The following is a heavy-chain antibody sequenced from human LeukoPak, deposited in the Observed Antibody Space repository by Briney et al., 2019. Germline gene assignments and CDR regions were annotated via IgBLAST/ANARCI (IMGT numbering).Heavy chain of an antibody. CDR3: ARQYCITTDCSLIQTYFDY. D-gene: IGHD3-10*01. J-gene: IGHJ4*02. CDR1: GYTFINYG. V-gene: IGHV1-18*01. Sequence: ASVKVSCKTSGYTFINYGINWVRQAPGQGPEWMGWISTHNGKTHYAQNFQDRITMTTDTSTSTAYLELRSLRSDDTTVYFCARQYCITTDCSLIQTYFDYWGQGTLVTVSS. CDR2: ISTHNGKT.